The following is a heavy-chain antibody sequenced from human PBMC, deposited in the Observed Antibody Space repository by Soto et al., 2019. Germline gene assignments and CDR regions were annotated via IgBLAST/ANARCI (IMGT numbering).Heavy chain of an antibody. CDR2: IYYSGST. J-gene: IGHJ5*02. CDR1: GGSISSSSYY. Sequence: SETLSLTYTVSGGSISSSSYYWGWIRQPPGKGLEWIGSIYYSGSTYYNPSLKSRVTISVDTSKNQFSLKLSSVTAADTAVYYCARFTPYTWFAPRGQGTLVPVSS. V-gene: IGHV4-39*01. CDR3: ARFTPYTWFAP.